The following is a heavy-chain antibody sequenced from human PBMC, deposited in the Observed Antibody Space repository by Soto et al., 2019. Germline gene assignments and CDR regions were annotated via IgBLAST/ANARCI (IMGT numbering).Heavy chain of an antibody. J-gene: IGHJ4*02. Sequence: QITLRESGPALVKPTQTLTLTCTVSGFSLTTDGVGVGWVRQPPGKALEWLTLVYWEDDERYSRSLQSRLTIRRDTSRNKVVVTLTNVDPVDTATYYCVRQDSRGRYFDFWGQGILVTVSS. V-gene: IGHV2-5*02. D-gene: IGHD2-15*01. CDR1: GFSLTTDGVG. CDR2: VYWEDDE. CDR3: VRQDSRGRYFDF.